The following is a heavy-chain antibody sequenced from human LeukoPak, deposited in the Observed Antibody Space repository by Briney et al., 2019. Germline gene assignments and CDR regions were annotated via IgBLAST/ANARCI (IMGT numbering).Heavy chain of an antibody. V-gene: IGHV3-7*01. Sequence: GGSLRLSCAASGFTFSSYWMNWARQAPGKGLEWVANINQDGSQKYYVDSVKGRFTVSRDNAKNSLYLQMNSLRAEDTAVYYCARDPHTALDYWGQGTLVTVSS. CDR2: INQDGSQK. J-gene: IGHJ4*02. CDR3: ARDPHTALDY. D-gene: IGHD5-18*01. CDR1: GFTFSSYW.